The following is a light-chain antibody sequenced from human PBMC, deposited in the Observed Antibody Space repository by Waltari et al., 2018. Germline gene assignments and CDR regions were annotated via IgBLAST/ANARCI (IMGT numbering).Light chain of an antibody. Sequence: DIQMTQSPSTLSAFVGDRVTITCRASQSINIWLAWYQQKSGKAPKLLIYEASILESGVPSRFSGSGSGTEFTLTISSLQAEDFATYYSQQYNSYSPYTFGQGTKLEMK. CDR3: QQYNSYSPYT. CDR2: EAS. V-gene: IGKV1-5*03. J-gene: IGKJ2*01. CDR1: QSINIW.